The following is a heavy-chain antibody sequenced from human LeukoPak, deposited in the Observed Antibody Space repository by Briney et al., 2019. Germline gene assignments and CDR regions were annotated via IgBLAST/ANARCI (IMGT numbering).Heavy chain of an antibody. J-gene: IGHJ4*02. Sequence: ASVKVSCKASGYTFTGHYMHWVRQAPGQGLEWMGRINPNRGGTNYAQKFQGRVTMTRDTSITTAYMELSRLRSDDTAVYYCARNDYATDYFDYWGQGTLVTVSS. CDR1: GYTFTGHY. CDR3: ARNDYATDYFDY. D-gene: IGHD1-1*01. V-gene: IGHV1-2*06. CDR2: INPNRGGT.